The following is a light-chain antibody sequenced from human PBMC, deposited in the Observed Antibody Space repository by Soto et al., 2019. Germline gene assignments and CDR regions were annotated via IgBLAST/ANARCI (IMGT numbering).Light chain of an antibody. V-gene: IGKV1-5*01. CDR2: GAS. CDR3: QHNNSYSQT. CDR1: QSIRHY. J-gene: IGKJ1*01. Sequence: DIQMTQSPPTLSASVGDRVTITCRASQSIRHYLAWYQQMPGKAPKLLIYGASTLQSGVPSRFSGSGSGTEFTLTLSSLQPDDFGTSFCQHNNSYSQTCGQGTKVEIK.